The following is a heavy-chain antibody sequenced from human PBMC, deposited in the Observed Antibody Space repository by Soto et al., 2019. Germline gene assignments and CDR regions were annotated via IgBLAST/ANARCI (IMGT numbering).Heavy chain of an antibody. CDR2: IGVAGDT. Sequence: EVQLVESGGGLVQPGGSLRLSCAASGFTFSSYDMHWVRHVAGKGLEWGSAIGVAGDTYYPDAVKGRITISKENAKNSLYLQMNSLRAEDTSVYYCASGGWGTRCSEGGSRIDYWGRGTLVTVSS. J-gene: IGHJ4*02. V-gene: IGHV3-13*01. CDR1: GFTFSSYD. D-gene: IGHD3-16*01. CDR3: ASGGWGTRCSEGGSRIDY.